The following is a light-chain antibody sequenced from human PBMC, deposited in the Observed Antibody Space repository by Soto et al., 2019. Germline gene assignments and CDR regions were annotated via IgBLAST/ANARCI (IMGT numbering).Light chain of an antibody. CDR3: QQLNSYPWT. CDR2: CAS. CDR1: QNITSY. J-gene: IGKJ1*01. Sequence: DIQMTQSPSTLSAYVRDRVTITCRESQNITSYLNWYQQTPGTAPKVLIYCASTLQSGVPSRFSGSGYGTDFSLTISSLQPEDFATYYCQQLNSYPWTFGQGTKVDIK. V-gene: IGKV1-39*01.